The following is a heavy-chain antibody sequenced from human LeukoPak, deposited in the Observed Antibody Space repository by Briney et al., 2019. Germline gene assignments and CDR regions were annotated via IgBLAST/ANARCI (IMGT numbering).Heavy chain of an antibody. CDR1: GFTVSSNY. Sequence: GGSLRLSCAASGFTVSSNYMNWVRQAPGQGLEWVSVINSGGSTHYADSVKGRFTISRDNSKNTLYLQMNSLRAEDTAVYYCARDLHYYGSGSDNFLYYWGQGTLVTVSS. J-gene: IGHJ4*02. V-gene: IGHV3-53*01. CDR2: INSGGST. CDR3: ARDLHYYGSGSDNFLYY. D-gene: IGHD3-10*01.